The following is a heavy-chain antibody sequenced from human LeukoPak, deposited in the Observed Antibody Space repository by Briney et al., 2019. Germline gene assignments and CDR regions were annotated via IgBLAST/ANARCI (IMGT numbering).Heavy chain of an antibody. CDR1: GFTFSSYS. V-gene: IGHV3-21*01. Sequence: PGGSLRLSCAASGFTFSSYSMNWVRQAPGKGLGWVSSISSSSSYIYYADSVKGRFTISRDNAKNSLYLQMNSLRAEDTAVYYCARETYYYDSSGYFDNWGQGTLVTVSS. D-gene: IGHD3-22*01. J-gene: IGHJ4*02. CDR2: ISSSSSYI. CDR3: ARETYYYDSSGYFDN.